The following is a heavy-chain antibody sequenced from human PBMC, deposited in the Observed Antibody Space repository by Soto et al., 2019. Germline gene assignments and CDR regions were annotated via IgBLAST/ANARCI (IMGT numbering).Heavy chain of an antibody. V-gene: IGHV4-34*01. CDR3: ARGATMVRGVIKPPYFDY. D-gene: IGHD3-10*01. CDR2: INHSGGT. Sequence: XETLSLACAVDGWSFSGYYWSWIRQPPGKGLEWIGEINHSGGTNYNPSLKSRVTISVDTSKSQFSLKLSSVTAADTAVYYCARGATMVRGVIKPPYFDYWGQGPLVTVSS. J-gene: IGHJ4*02. CDR1: GWSFSGYY.